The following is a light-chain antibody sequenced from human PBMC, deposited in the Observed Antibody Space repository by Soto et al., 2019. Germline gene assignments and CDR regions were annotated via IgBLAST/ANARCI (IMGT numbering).Light chain of an antibody. Sequence: DIQMTQSPRFLSASVGDRVTITCRASQNIRTYLTWYQQKPGKGPTVLIYAASTLQRGVPSRFSGSTTGKDFTLTITGPQPEDSATYYCQQTLSVPRTFGLGTKVEIX. CDR3: QQTLSVPRT. V-gene: IGKV1-39*01. CDR1: QNIRTY. J-gene: IGKJ1*01. CDR2: AAS.